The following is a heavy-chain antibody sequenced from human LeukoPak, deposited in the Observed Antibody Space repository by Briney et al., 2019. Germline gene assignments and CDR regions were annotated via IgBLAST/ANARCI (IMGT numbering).Heavy chain of an antibody. CDR1: GYTFIDYF. D-gene: IGHD4-17*01. CDR2: ISPEGDDS. V-gene: IGHV1-2*02. J-gene: IGHJ4*02. Sequence: ASVTVSCKASGYTFIDYFMHWVRQAPGQGLEWMGWISPEGDDSHYAQRFQGRVTMTRDTSISTAYMELTSLSSDDTAGYYCSRNYGHNSKYFDFWGEGPLVTVSS. CDR3: SRNYGHNSKYFDF.